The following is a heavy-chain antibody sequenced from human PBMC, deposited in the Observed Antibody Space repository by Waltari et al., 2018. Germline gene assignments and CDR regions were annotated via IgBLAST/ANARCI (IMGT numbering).Heavy chain of an antibody. CDR3: ARGQMGPYDSSGYYSYYFDY. CDR2: ISVGGRT. V-gene: IGHV3-66*02. Sequence: EVQLVESGGGLVQPGGSLRLSCAASGFTVSRNYMRWVRQAPGKGLEWVSVISVGGRTYYADSVKGRFTISRDSSKNTLYLQTNGLRAEDTAVYYCARGQMGPYDSSGYYSYYFDYWGQGTLVTVSP. CDR1: GFTVSRNY. J-gene: IGHJ4*02. D-gene: IGHD3-22*01.